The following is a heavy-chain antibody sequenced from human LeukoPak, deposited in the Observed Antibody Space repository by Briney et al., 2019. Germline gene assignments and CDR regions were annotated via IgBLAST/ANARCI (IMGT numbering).Heavy chain of an antibody. CDR2: ISSSSSYI. Sequence: GGSLRLSFAASGFTFSSYSMNWVRQAPGKGLEWVSSISSSSSYIYYADSVKGRFTISRDNAKNSLYLQMNSLRAEDTAVYYCARALYSSSSGAFDIWGQGTMVTVSS. CDR1: GFTFSSYS. D-gene: IGHD6-6*01. J-gene: IGHJ3*02. V-gene: IGHV3-21*01. CDR3: ARALYSSSSGAFDI.